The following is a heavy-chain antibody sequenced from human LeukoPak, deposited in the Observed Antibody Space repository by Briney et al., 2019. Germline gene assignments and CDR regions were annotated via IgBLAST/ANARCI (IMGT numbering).Heavy chain of an antibody. J-gene: IGHJ6*02. V-gene: IGHV4-30-2*01. Sequence: SETLSLTCAVSGGSISSGGYSWSWIRQPPGKGLEWIGEINHSGSTNYNPSLKSRVTISVDTSKNQFSLKLSSVTAADTAVYYCARAHYYYGMDVWGQGTTVTVSS. CDR1: GGSISSGGYS. CDR3: ARAHYYYGMDV. CDR2: INHSGST.